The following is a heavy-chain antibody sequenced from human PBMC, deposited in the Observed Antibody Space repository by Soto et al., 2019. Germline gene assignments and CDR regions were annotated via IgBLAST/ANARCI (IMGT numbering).Heavy chain of an antibody. CDR1: GGTFSSYT. Sequence: QVQLVQSGAEVKKPGSSVKVSCKASGGTFSSYTISWVRQAPGQGLEWMGRIIPILGIANYAQKFQGRVTITADKSTSTAAMELSSLRSEDTAVYYCARDGTRDYGGQWWFHPWGQGTLVPVSS. D-gene: IGHD4-17*01. V-gene: IGHV1-69*08. CDR2: IIPILGIA. J-gene: IGHJ5*02. CDR3: ARDGTRDYGGQWWFHP.